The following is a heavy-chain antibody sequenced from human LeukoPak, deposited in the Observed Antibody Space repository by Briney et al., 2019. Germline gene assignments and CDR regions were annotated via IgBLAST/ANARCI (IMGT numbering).Heavy chain of an antibody. Sequence: PGGSLRLSCVGSGFNSRSYWMSWVRQAPGKGLEWVANIKPDGSQKYFVDSVRGRFTISRDNAKNSVYLQMTSLRAEDTALYYCVRDGMGGIKAFDMWGQGTVVTVSS. CDR2: IKPDGSQK. CDR1: GFNSRSYW. J-gene: IGHJ3*02. V-gene: IGHV3-7*05. CDR3: VRDGMGGIKAFDM. D-gene: IGHD3-10*01.